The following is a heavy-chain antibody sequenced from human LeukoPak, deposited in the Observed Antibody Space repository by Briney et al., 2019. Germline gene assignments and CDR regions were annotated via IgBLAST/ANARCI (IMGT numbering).Heavy chain of an antibody. CDR1: GFTFSSYE. CDR3: ASRLSWIQLWSYYYGMDV. J-gene: IGHJ6*04. Sequence: GGSLRLSCAASGFTFSSYEMNWVRQAPGKGLEWVSYISSSGSTIYYADSVKGRFTISRDNAKNSLYLQMNSLRAEDMAVYYCASRLSWIQLWSYYYGMDVWGKGTTVTVSS. V-gene: IGHV3-48*03. CDR2: ISSSGSTI. D-gene: IGHD5-18*01.